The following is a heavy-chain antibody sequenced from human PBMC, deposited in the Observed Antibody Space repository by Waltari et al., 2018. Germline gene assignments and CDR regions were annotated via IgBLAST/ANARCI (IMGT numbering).Heavy chain of an antibody. Sequence: QLQLQESGPGLVKPSETLSLTCTVSGGSISSSSYYWGWIRQPPGKGLEWIGYIYHSGSTYYNPSLKSRVTISVDRSKNQFSLKLSSVTAADTAVYYCATFRPPQQLVRYWGQGTLVTVSS. CDR3: ATFRPPQQLVRY. CDR2: IYHSGST. CDR1: GGSISSSSYY. V-gene: IGHV4-30-2*01. J-gene: IGHJ4*02. D-gene: IGHD6-13*01.